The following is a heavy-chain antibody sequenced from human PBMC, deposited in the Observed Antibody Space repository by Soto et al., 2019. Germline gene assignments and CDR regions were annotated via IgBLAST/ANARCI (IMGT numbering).Heavy chain of an antibody. CDR2: IYYSGST. CDR3: ARGRYYDSSGYYGY. CDR1: GGSISSGDYY. J-gene: IGHJ4*02. Sequence: SETLSLTCTVSGGSISSGDYYWSWIRQPPGKGLEWIGYIYYSGSTYYNPSLKSRVTISVDTSKNQFSLKLSSVAAADTAVYYCARGRYYDSSGYYGYWGQGTLVTVSS. D-gene: IGHD3-22*01. V-gene: IGHV4-30-4*01.